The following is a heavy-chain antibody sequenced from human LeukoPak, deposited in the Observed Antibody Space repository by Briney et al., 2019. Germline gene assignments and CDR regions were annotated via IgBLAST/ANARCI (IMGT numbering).Heavy chain of an antibody. CDR2: ISGSGAST. Sequence: GGSLRLSCAASGFTFSSYAMSWVRQAPGKGLEWVSAISGSGASTYYADSVKGRFTISRDNSKNTLYLQMNSLRVEDTAIYYCAVHDYGDYDYFDYWGQGTLVTVSS. D-gene: IGHD4-17*01. CDR3: AVHDYGDYDYFDY. V-gene: IGHV3-23*01. CDR1: GFTFSSYA. J-gene: IGHJ4*02.